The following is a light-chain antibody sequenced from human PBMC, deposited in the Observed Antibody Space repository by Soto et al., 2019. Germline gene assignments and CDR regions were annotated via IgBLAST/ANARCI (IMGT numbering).Light chain of an antibody. J-gene: IGKJ1*01. CDR3: QQYNSYPWT. Sequence: AIQLTQSPSSLSASVGDSVTITCRASKAIGSSFAWYQQKPGKAPKLLIYDASSLESGVPSRFSGSGSGTEFTLTISSLQPDDFATYYCQQYNSYPWTFGQGTKVDIK. V-gene: IGKV1-13*02. CDR1: KAIGSS. CDR2: DAS.